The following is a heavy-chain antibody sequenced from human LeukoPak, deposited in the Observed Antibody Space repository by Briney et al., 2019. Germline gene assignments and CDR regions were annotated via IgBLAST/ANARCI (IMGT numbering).Heavy chain of an antibody. CDR1: GGSMSEYY. CDR3: ARAKLGSSGWFDY. V-gene: IGHV4-59*01. J-gene: IGHJ4*02. CDR2: IYYGGST. Sequence: SETLSLTCNVSGGSMSEYYWSWIRRPPGKGLEWIGYIYYGGSTNYNPSLKSRVTISVDTSKNQFSLKVGSVTAADTAVYYCARAKLGSSGWFDYWGQGTLVTVSS. D-gene: IGHD6-19*01.